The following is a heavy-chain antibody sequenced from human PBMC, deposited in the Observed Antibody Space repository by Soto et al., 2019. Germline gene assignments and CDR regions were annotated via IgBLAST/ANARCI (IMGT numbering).Heavy chain of an antibody. CDR2: IYYSGST. CDR1: GGSISSGGYY. V-gene: IGHV4-31*03. CDR3: ARGRLSGGTYYYYGMDV. Sequence: SETLSLTCTVSGGSISSGGYYWSWIRQHPGKGLEWIGYIYYSGSTYYNPSLKSRVTISVDTSKNQFSLKLSSVTAADTAVYYCARGRLSGGTYYYYGMDVWGQGTTVTVS. J-gene: IGHJ6*02. D-gene: IGHD2-15*01.